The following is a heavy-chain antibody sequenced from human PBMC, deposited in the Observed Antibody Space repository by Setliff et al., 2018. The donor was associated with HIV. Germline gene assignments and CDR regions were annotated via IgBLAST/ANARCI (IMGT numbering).Heavy chain of an antibody. J-gene: IGHJ6*03. Sequence: SGTLSLTCTVSVCSVSSASYYGSWSRQPPGKGLEWIGYIYYSGNTKYNPSLKIRVTISVDTSKNQFSLKQSSVTAPDTAVYSCASEAWTSYRSSSGYYYYYMDVWGKGTTVTVSS. CDR3: ASEAWTSYRSSSGYYYYYMDV. CDR1: VCSVSSASYY. V-gene: IGHV4-61*01. D-gene: IGHD6-6*01. CDR2: IYYSGNT.